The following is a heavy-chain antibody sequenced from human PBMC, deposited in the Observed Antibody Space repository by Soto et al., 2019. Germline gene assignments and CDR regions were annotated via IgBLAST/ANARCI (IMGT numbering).Heavy chain of an antibody. CDR3: ARLKGYYYDRSGYLGGPYDAFDI. V-gene: IGHV4-39*01. Sequence: SETLPHTCTVSAGSIRSNINYWGWIRQPPGKGLEWIGSIYYSGSTYYNPSLKSRVTISVDTSKNQFSLKLSSVTAADTAVYYCARLKGYYYDRSGYLGGPYDAFDICGQETIVT. CDR2: IYYSGST. CDR1: AGSIRSNINY. D-gene: IGHD3-22*01. J-gene: IGHJ3*02.